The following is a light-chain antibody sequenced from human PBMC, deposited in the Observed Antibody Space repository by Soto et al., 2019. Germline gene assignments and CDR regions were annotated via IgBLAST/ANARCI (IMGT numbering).Light chain of an antibody. J-gene: IGKJ1*01. CDR1: QTNSSG. CDR3: QPYETFSPWT. V-gene: IGKV1-5*03. CDR2: TAS. Sequence: DIQMNKTPSTLPGNVGDRVTITRRVSQTNSSGLGWYRQKRWKAPEPLDYTASTLSRGGTSRFSGSGSGTEFTLAISSLEPADFATYYCQPYETFSPWTFGQGT.